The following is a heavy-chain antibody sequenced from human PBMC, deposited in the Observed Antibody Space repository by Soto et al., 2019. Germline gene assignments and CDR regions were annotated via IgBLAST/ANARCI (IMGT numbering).Heavy chain of an antibody. CDR1: GFTFKTYA. CDR3: AKGRQPDGLWPFDH. D-gene: IGHD2-8*01. Sequence: EVQLLESGGGLVRPGGSLRLSCAASGFTFKTYAMSWVRKAPGKGLEWVGGLFGSGGGITYGDSVRGRFTISRDNFNNILYLQMEGLRVDDTAVYYCAKGRQPDGLWPFDHWGQGTLVTVSA. CDR2: LFGSGGGI. J-gene: IGHJ4*02. V-gene: IGHV3-23*01.